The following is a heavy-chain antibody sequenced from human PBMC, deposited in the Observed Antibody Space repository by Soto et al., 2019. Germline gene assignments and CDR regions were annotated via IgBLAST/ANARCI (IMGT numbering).Heavy chain of an antibody. J-gene: IGHJ4*02. V-gene: IGHV3-30*18. CDR2: ISYDGSNK. CDR1: GFTFSSYG. CDR3: AKFVGYDYGDYYFDY. Sequence: QVQLVESGGGVVQPGRSLRLSCAASGFTFSSYGMHWIRQAPGKGLEWVAVISYDGSNKYYADSVKGRFTISRDNSKNTLYLQMNSLRAEDTAVYYCAKFVGYDYGDYYFDYWGQGTLVTVSS. D-gene: IGHD4-17*01.